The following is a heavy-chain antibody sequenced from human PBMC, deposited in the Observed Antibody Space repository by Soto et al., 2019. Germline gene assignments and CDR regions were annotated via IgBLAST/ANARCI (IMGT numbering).Heavy chain of an antibody. J-gene: IGHJ4*02. D-gene: IGHD4-17*01. V-gene: IGHV1-69*01. CDR2: IIPIFGTA. CDR1: GGTFSSYA. Sequence: QVQLVQSGAEVKKPGSSVKVSCKASGGTFSSYAISWVRQAPGQGLEWMGGIIPIFGTANYAQKFQGRVTITADESTSTAYMELSSLRSEDTAVYYCARGSSPGPNYYYGDYRYDYWGQGTLVTVSS. CDR3: ARGSSPGPNYYYGDYRYDY.